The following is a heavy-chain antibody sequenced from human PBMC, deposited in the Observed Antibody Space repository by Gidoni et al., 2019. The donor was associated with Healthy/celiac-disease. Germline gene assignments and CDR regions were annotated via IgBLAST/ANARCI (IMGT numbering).Heavy chain of an antibody. J-gene: IGHJ4*02. Sequence: QVQLVEAGGGVVQPGRSLRLSCAASAFTFISDAMHGVRQAPGKGLEWVAVISYDGSNKYYADSVKCRFTISRDNSKNTLYLQMNSLRAEDTAVYYCAGGGGYDFWSGPLDYWGQGTLVTVSS. CDR2: ISYDGSNK. V-gene: IGHV3-30-3*01. CDR3: AGGGGYDFWSGPLDY. CDR1: AFTFISDA. D-gene: IGHD3-3*01.